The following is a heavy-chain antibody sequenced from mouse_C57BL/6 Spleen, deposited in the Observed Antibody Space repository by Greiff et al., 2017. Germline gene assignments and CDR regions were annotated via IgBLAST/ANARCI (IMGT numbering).Heavy chain of an antibody. D-gene: IGHD1-1*01. Sequence: EVKLEESGGGLVQPGGSMKLSCVASGFTFSNYWMNWVRQSPEKGLEWVAQIRLKSDNYATHYAESVRGRFTISRDDYKSSVYLQMNNIRAEDTGIYYCTLFYGSTWFAYWGQGTLVTVSA. CDR1: GFTFSNYW. CDR2: IRLKSDNYAT. J-gene: IGHJ3*01. CDR3: TLFYGSTWFAY. V-gene: IGHV6-3*01.